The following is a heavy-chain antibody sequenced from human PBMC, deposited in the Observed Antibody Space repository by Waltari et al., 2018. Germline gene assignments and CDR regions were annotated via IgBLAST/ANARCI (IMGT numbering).Heavy chain of an antibody. CDR2: MNPNSGNT. J-gene: IGHJ4*02. Sequence: QVQLVQSGAEVKKPGASVKVSCKASGYTFTSYDINWVRQATGQGLEWMGWMNPNSGNTGYAQKFQGRVTMTRNTSISTAYMELSSLRSEDTAVYYCARGQLPVVSYYDSSGSNFDYWGQGTLVTVSS. CDR3: ARGQLPVVSYYDSSGSNFDY. V-gene: IGHV1-8*01. CDR1: GYTFTSYD. D-gene: IGHD3-22*01.